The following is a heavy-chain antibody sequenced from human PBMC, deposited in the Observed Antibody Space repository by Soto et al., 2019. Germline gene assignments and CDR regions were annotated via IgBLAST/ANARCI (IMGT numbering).Heavy chain of an antibody. J-gene: IGHJ4*02. CDR1: AYTFTSYG. V-gene: IGHV1-18*01. Sequence: VXSVKVSCKASAYTFTSYGISWVRQAPGQGLEWMGWISAYNGNTNYAQKLQGRVTMTTDTSTSTAYMELRSLRSDDTAVYYCARGYYYDSSGYYRFDYWGQGTLVTVSS. CDR2: ISAYNGNT. D-gene: IGHD3-22*01. CDR3: ARGYYYDSSGYYRFDY.